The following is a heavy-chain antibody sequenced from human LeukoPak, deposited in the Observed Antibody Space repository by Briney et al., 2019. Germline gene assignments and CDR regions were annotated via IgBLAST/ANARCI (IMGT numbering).Heavy chain of an antibody. J-gene: IGHJ4*02. D-gene: IGHD3-9*01. V-gene: IGHV3-48*01. CDR3: ARESYDILTGYYNGHFDY. CDR1: GFTFSSYS. Sequence: GGSLRLSCAASGFTFSSYSMNWVRQAPGKGLEWVSYISSSSSTIYYADSVKGRFTISRDNAKNSLYLQMNSLRAEDTAVYYCARESYDILTGYYNGHFDYWGQGTLVTVSS. CDR2: ISSSSSTI.